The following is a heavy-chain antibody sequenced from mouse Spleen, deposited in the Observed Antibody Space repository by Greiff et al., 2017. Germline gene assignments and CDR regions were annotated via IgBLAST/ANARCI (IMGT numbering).Heavy chain of an antibody. Sequence: EVQRVESGGGLVQPGGSRKLSCAASGFTFSSFGMHWVRQAPEKGLEWVAYISSGSSTIYYADTVKGRFTISRDNPKNTLFLQMTSLRSEDTAMYYCARHGYSAWFAYWGQGTTLTVSS. CDR2: ISSGSSTI. J-gene: IGHJ2*01. CDR1: GFTFSSFG. D-gene: IGHD2-3*01. V-gene: IGHV5-17*02. CDR3: ARHGYSAWFAY.